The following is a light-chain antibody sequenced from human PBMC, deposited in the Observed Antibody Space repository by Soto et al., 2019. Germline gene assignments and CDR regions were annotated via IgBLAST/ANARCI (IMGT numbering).Light chain of an antibody. V-gene: IGKV2D-29*02. CDR1: QSLLHITGETF. Sequence: DIVITQTPLSLSVAPGQPAPISCQSSQSLLHITGETFLFWYLQKPGQSPQLLIYEVSTRVSGVPDRFSGSGSGTDFTLEISRVETDDVGIYYCMQSTQLPPTFSQGTRLEI. CDR2: EVS. CDR3: MQSTQLPPT. J-gene: IGKJ5*01.